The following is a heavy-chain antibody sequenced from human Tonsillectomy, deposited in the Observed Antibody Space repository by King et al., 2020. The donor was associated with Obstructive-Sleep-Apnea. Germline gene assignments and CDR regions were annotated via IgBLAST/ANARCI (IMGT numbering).Heavy chain of an antibody. D-gene: IGHD3-22*01. CDR2: ISSSSSTI. CDR3: ARDWGYYDSSGYYSGVEDY. CDR1: GFTFSSYS. J-gene: IGHJ4*02. V-gene: IGHV3-48*04. Sequence: VQLVESGGGLVQPGGSLRLSCAASGFTFSSYSMNWVGQAPGKGLEWVSYISSSSSTIYYADSVKGRFTISRDNAKNSLYLQMNSLRAEDTAVYYWARDWGYYDSSGYYSGVEDYWGQGTLVTVSS.